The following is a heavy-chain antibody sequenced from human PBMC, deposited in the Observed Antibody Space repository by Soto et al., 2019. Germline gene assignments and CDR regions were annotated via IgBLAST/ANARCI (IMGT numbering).Heavy chain of an antibody. CDR1: GGTFSSYT. CDR3: AVGPDYYGSGRPPDY. D-gene: IGHD3-10*01. Sequence: QVQLVQSGAEVKKPGSSVKVSCKASGGTFSSYTISWVRQAPGQGLEWMGRIIPILGIANYAQKFQGRVPITADKSTSTAYMELSSLRSEDTAVYYCAVGPDYYGSGRPPDYWGQGTLVTVSS. CDR2: IIPILGIA. V-gene: IGHV1-69*02. J-gene: IGHJ4*02.